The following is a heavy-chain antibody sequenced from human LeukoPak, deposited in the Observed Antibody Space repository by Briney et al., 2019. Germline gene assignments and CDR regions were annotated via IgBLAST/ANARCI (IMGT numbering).Heavy chain of an antibody. J-gene: IGHJ5*02. CDR3: AKDIFAGGGFDP. D-gene: IGHD3-3*01. V-gene: IGHV1-24*01. CDR1: GYTLTELS. CDR2: FDPEDGET. Sequence: GASVKVSCKVSGYTLTELSMHWVRQAPGKGLEWMGGFDPEDGETIYAQKFQGRVTMTEDTSTDTAYMELSSLRAEDTAVYYCAKDIFAGGGFDPWGQGTLVTVSS.